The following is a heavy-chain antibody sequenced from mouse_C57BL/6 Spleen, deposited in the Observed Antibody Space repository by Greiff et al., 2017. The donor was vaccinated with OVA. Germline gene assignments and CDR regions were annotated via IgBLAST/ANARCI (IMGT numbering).Heavy chain of an antibody. Sequence: EVQLQQSGPELVKPGASVKISCKASGYTFTDYYMNWVKQSHGKSLEWIGDINPNNGGTSYNQKFKGKATLTVDKSSSTAYMELRSLTSEDSAVYYWARESTMVTTTGYYLDYWGQGTTLTVSS. CDR2: INPNNGGT. CDR3: ARESTMVTTTGYYLDY. V-gene: IGHV1-26*01. CDR1: GYTFTDYY. J-gene: IGHJ2*01. D-gene: IGHD2-2*01.